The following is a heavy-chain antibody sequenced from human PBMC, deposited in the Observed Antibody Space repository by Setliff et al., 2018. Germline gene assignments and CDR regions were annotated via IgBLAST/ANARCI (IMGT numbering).Heavy chain of an antibody. D-gene: IGHD6-19*01. Sequence: SETLSLTCSVSGASISSDGYYWSWIRQYPGKGLEWIGYIYYSGSTYYNPSLKSRVTISLDTSEIQFSLELTSVTAADTAVYYCARSRTIAVKGGVFAVWGRGTLGTVS. CDR3: ARSRTIAVKGGVFAV. CDR2: IYYSGST. V-gene: IGHV4-31*03. CDR1: GASISSDGYY. J-gene: IGHJ2*01.